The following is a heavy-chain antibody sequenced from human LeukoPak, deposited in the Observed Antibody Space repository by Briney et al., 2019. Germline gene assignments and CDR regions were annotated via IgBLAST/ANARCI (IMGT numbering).Heavy chain of an antibody. Sequence: SETLSLTCTVSGGSIGPYYWSWIRQPAGRGLEWIGRIHTSGSTDYNPSLKSRVTLSLDTSKSQLSLRLISVTAADTALYYCARGFAASGGFYYFDYWGQGILVTVFS. V-gene: IGHV4-4*07. CDR2: IHTSGST. CDR3: ARGFAASGGFYYFDY. CDR1: GGSIGPYY. D-gene: IGHD3-3*01. J-gene: IGHJ4*02.